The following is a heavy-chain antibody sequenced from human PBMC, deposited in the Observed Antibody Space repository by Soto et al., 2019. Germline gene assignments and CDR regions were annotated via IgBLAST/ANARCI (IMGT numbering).Heavy chain of an antibody. Sequence: GSLRISGAASVFTFTRYSMNWVRQAPGKGLEWVSSISSTTNYIYYGDSMKGRFTISRDNAKNSLYLEMNSLRAEDTAVYYCARESEDLTSNFDYWGQGTLVTVSS. J-gene: IGHJ4*02. CDR1: VFTFTRYS. CDR2: ISSTTNYI. V-gene: IGHV3-21*06. CDR3: ARESEDLTSNFDY.